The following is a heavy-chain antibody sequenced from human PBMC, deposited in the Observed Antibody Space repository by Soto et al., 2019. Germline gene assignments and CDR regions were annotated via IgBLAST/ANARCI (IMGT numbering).Heavy chain of an antibody. V-gene: IGHV3-21*06. J-gene: IGHJ6*02. CDR2: ISSSSSYI. Sequence: PMDSLILSYQSSGFAFISCSTNLYRQAPGKGLEWVSSISSSSSYIYYADSVKGRFTISRDNAKNLLFLQMNSLRAEDTAVYYCARDRWVGVVPAATPYYYYYGMDVWGQGT. CDR3: ARDRWVGVVPAATPYYYYYGMDV. CDR1: GFAFISCS. D-gene: IGHD2-2*01.